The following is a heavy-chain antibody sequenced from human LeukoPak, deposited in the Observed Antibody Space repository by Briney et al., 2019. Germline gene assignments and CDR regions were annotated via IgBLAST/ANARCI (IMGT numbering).Heavy chain of an antibody. CDR1: GFTFSNYW. D-gene: IGHD1-7*01. CDR3: AREDDWNYEDY. J-gene: IGHJ4*02. CDR2: IKQDGSEK. V-gene: IGHV3-7*01. Sequence: GGSLRLSCAASGFTFSNYWMSWVRQAPGKGLEGVANIKQDGSEKYYVNSVKGRFTISRDNAKNSLYLQMNSLRAEDTAIYYCAREDDWNYEDYWGQGTLVTVSS.